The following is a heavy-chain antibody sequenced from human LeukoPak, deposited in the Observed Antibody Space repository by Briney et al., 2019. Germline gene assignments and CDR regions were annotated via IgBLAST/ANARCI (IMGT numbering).Heavy chain of an antibody. Sequence: PGGSLRLSCAASGFTFSSYGMHWVRQAPGKGLEWVAVIWYDGSNKYYADSVEGRFTISRDNSKNTLYLQMNSLRAEDTAVYYCAKEGSDDSSGYYSLDYWGQGTLVTVSS. CDR3: AKEGSDDSSGYYSLDY. CDR1: GFTFSSYG. D-gene: IGHD3-22*01. V-gene: IGHV3-33*06. CDR2: IWYDGSNK. J-gene: IGHJ4*02.